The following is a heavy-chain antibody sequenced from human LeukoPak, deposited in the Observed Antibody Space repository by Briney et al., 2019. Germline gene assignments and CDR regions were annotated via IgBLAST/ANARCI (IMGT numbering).Heavy chain of an antibody. Sequence: GGSLRLSCAASGFTFSSYAMSWVRQAPGKGLEWVSAISGSGGSTYYADSVKGRFTISRDNSKNTLYLQMNSLRAEDTAVYYCASSRGYCGGDCYGFLDAFDIWGQGTMVTVSS. D-gene: IGHD2-21*02. CDR3: ASSRGYCGGDCYGFLDAFDI. J-gene: IGHJ3*02. CDR1: GFTFSSYA. CDR2: ISGSGGST. V-gene: IGHV3-23*01.